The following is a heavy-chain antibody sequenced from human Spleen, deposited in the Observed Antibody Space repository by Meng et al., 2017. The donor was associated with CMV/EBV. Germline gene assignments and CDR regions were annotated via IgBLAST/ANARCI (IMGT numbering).Heavy chain of an antibody. J-gene: IGHJ4*02. CDR2: LFYSGNT. Sequence: CSCSGGSVSSYSWSWIRQPPGKGLEWIGYLFYSGNTNYSPSLKSRVTISVDTSKNQFSLKLSSVTAADTAVYYCAKDRDSHGGIFDSWGQGTLVTVSS. CDR1: GGSVSSYS. D-gene: IGHD3-16*01. CDR3: AKDRDSHGGIFDS. V-gene: IGHV4-59*02.